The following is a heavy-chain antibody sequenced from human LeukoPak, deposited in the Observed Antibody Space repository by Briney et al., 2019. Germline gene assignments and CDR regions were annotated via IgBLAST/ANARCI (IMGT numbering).Heavy chain of an antibody. V-gene: IGHV3-23*01. CDR2: ISGGGGST. CDR1: GFTFSSYA. D-gene: IGHD3-10*01. Sequence: HPGGSLRLSCAASGFTFSSYAMSWVRQAPGKGLEWVSAISGGGGSTYYADSVKGRFTISRDNSKNTLYLQMNSLRAEDTAVYYCAKDLGESVEVRGFDYWGQGTLVTVSS. J-gene: IGHJ4*02. CDR3: AKDLGESVEVRGFDY.